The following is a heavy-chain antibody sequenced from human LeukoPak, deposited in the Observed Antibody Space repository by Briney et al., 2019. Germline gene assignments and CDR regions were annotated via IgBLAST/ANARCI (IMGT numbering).Heavy chain of an antibody. Sequence: ASVKVSCKASGYTFTSYGISWVRQAPGQGLEWMGWISAYNGNTNYAQKLQGRVTMTTDTSTSTAYMELRSLRSDDTAVYYCAREAIVVVPAAQNYYYMDVWGKGTTVTVSS. CDR1: GYTFTSYG. V-gene: IGHV1-18*01. J-gene: IGHJ6*03. CDR3: AREAIVVVPAAQNYYYMDV. CDR2: ISAYNGNT. D-gene: IGHD2-2*01.